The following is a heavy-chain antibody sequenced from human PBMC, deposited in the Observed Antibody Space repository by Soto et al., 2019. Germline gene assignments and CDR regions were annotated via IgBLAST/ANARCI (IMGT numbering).Heavy chain of an antibody. Sequence: EVQLVESGGGLIQPGGSLRLSCAASGFTVSTNYMSWVRQAPGKGLEWVSVIYPSGGTYYADSVKGRFTLSRDNSKDTLYLHMNSLRAEATAVDYCASARGDYEFDAWGQGTLVTVSS. CDR1: GFTVSTNY. CDR3: ASARGDYEFDA. D-gene: IGHD4-17*01. V-gene: IGHV3-53*01. J-gene: IGHJ5*02. CDR2: IYPSGGT.